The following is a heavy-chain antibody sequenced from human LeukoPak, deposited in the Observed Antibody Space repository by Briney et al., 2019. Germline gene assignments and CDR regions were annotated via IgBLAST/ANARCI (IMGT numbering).Heavy chain of an antibody. CDR2: IDPNSGGT. D-gene: IGHD3-3*01. Sequence: ASVKVSCKASGYTFTDYFIHWVRQAPGQGLEWMGWIDPNSGGTNFSHKFQDRVTVTRDTSISTAYMEVTRLTSDDTAVYYCARDFGYHHFWSGPHFWGQGALVTVSS. V-gene: IGHV1-2*07. J-gene: IGHJ4*02. CDR3: ARDFGYHHFWSGPHF. CDR1: GYTFTDYF.